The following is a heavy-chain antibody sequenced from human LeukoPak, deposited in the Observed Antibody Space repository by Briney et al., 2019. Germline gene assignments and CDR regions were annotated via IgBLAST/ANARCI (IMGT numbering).Heavy chain of an antibody. CDR3: AREGYCAFED. CDR1: GFTFSNYP. V-gene: IGHV3-30*04. Sequence: GGSLRLSCAASGFTFSNYPMDWVRQAPGKGLESLAVISHDGSNENYADSVRGRFTLSRDNSENMVYLQMNSLRPEDTAVYYCAREGYCAFEDWGQGTLVTVSS. D-gene: IGHD3-22*01. J-gene: IGHJ4*02. CDR2: ISHDGSNE.